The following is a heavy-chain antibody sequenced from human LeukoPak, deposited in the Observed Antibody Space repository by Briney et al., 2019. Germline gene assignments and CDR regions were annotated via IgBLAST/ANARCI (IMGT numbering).Heavy chain of an antibody. CDR1: GFTFNNYA. J-gene: IGHJ4*02. Sequence: GGSLRLSCAASGFTFNNYAMNWVRQAPGKGLEWVSVISGSGGSTYYADSVKGRFTISRDNSKNTLYLQMNSLRAEDTAVYYCAKDQLDDYDYVWGSYRYTAGDYWGQGTLVTVSS. V-gene: IGHV3-23*01. CDR2: ISGSGGST. CDR3: AKDQLDDYDYVWGSYRYTAGDY. D-gene: IGHD3-16*02.